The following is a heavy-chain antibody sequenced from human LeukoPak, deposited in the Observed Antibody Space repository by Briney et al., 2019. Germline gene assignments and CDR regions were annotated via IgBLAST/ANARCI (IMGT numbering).Heavy chain of an antibody. V-gene: IGHV3-21*01. Sequence: PGGSLRLSCAASGFTFSSYSMTWVRQAPGKGLEWVSSISSSSSYIYYADSVKGRFTISRDNAKNSLYLQMNSLRAEDTAVYYCARAPLYSGEPYYFDYWGQGTLVTVSS. CDR2: ISSSSSYI. CDR1: GFTFSSYS. CDR3: ARAPLYSGEPYYFDY. J-gene: IGHJ4*02. D-gene: IGHD1-26*01.